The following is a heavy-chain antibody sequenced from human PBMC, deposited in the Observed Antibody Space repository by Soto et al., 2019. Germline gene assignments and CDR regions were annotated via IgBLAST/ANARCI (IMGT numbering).Heavy chain of an antibody. J-gene: IGHJ6*02. D-gene: IGHD4-17*01. CDR2: TRNKANSYTT. CDR1: GFTFSDHY. CDR3: ATYGDYINTSYYGMDD. Sequence: EVQLVESGGGLVQPGGSLRLSCAASGFTFSDHYMDWVRQAPGKGLEWVGRTRNKANSYTTEYAASVKGRFTISRDDSKNSLYLQMNSLKTDDTAVYYCATYGDYINTSYYGMDDWGQGTTVTVSS. V-gene: IGHV3-72*01.